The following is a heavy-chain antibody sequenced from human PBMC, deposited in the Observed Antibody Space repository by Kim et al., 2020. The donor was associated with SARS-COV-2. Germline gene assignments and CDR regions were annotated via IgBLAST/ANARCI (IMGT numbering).Heavy chain of an antibody. D-gene: IGHD3-10*01. V-gene: IGHV3-15*01. J-gene: IGHJ3*02. Sequence: GGSLRLSCAASGFTFSNAWMSWVRQAPGKGLEWVGRIKSKTDGGTTDYAAPVKGRFTISRDDSKNTLYLQMNSLKTEDTAVYYCTTDDHGSGSYYTSLSYVDDAFDIWGQGTMVTVSS. CDR3: TTDDHGSGSYYTSLSYVDDAFDI. CDR2: IKSKTDGGTT. CDR1: GFTFSNAW.